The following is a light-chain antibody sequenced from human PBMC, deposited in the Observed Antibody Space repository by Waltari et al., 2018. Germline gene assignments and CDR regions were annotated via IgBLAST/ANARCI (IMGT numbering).Light chain of an antibody. V-gene: IGKV3-20*01. CDR1: QRVRTGY. Sequence: ETVLTQSPGTLSLPPGERATLSCRASQRVRTGYLARYQQKPGQATRLLIYGASSRATGIPGRFSGSRSGTDFTLTISRLEPEDFAVYYCQQYVNTRLTFGPGTKVDIK. CDR3: QQYVNTRLT. J-gene: IGKJ3*01. CDR2: GAS.